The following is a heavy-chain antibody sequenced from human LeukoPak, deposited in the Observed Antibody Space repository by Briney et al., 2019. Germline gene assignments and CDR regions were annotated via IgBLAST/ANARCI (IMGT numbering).Heavy chain of an antibody. CDR2: IKQDEGEK. V-gene: IGHV3-7*01. CDR3: AREASLNYMDV. CDR1: GFTFNNHA. Sequence: GGSLRLSCATSGFTFNNHAISWVRQAPGKGLEWVANIKQDEGEKYYVDPVRGRFTISRDNAKNSLYLQMNSLRAEDTAVYYCAREASLNYMDVWGKGTTVTVSS. J-gene: IGHJ6*03.